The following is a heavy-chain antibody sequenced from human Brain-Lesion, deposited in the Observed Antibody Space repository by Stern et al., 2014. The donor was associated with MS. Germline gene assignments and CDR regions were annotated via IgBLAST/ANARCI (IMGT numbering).Heavy chain of an antibody. J-gene: IGHJ6*02. CDR1: GGSISSGGYY. CDR2: IFNSGTP. Sequence: MQLVESGPGLVKPSQTLSLSCTVSGGSISSGGYYWSWIRQPAGKGLEWIGRIFNSGTPSYNPSLKSRVTISIDTSKNQFSLRLNSMTAADTAVYYCARGRVVPGFQYYATDVWGQGTTVIVSS. D-gene: IGHD2-2*01. CDR3: ARGRVVPGFQYYATDV. V-gene: IGHV4-61*02.